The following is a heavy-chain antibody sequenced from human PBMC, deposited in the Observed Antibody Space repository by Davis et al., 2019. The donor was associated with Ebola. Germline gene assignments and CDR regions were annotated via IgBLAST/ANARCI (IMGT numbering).Heavy chain of an antibody. V-gene: IGHV3-74*01. CDR1: GFTFSSYW. D-gene: IGHD2-2*01. J-gene: IGHJ4*02. CDR3: ARSSYQPDY. CDR2: INPDGSFT. Sequence: PGGSLRLSCAASGFTFSSYWMHWVRQAPGKGLVWVSRINPDGSFTDYADPVKGRFSISRDSTSNTLYLQMNGLRAEDTAVYYCARSSYQPDYGGQGTLVTVSS.